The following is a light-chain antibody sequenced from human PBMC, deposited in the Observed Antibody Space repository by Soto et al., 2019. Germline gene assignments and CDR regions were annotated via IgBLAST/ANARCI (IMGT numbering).Light chain of an antibody. Sequence: EIESTQSPGTLSLSPGEIATLSCRASQSVSSSYLAWYQQKPGQAPRLLSYGAFGRSTGIPGRLSGSGSGRTFTPTITRLEPGEFGAYFCQQYGSSPLTFGGGTKGDIK. CDR3: QQYGSSPLT. J-gene: IGKJ4*01. CDR2: GAF. CDR1: QSVSSSY. V-gene: IGKV3-20*01.